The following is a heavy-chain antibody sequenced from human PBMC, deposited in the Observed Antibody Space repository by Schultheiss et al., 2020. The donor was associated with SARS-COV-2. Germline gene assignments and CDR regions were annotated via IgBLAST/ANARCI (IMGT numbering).Heavy chain of an antibody. J-gene: IGHJ3*02. V-gene: IGHV3-33*01. D-gene: IGHD2-21*01. CDR3: ARGFLRIDAFDI. CDR2: IWYDGSNK. CDR1: GFTFSSYG. Sequence: GESLKISCAASGFTFSSYGMHWVRQAPGKGLEWVAVIWYDGSNKYYADSVKGRFTISRDNSKNTLYLQMNSLRAEDTAVYYCARGFLRIDAFDIWGQGTMVTVSS.